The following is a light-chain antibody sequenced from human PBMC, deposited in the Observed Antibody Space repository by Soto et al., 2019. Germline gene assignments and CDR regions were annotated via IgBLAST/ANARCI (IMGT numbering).Light chain of an antibody. V-gene: IGKV1-27*01. J-gene: IGKJ2*01. CDR2: AAS. CDR1: QDSSNY. CDR3: QNYKSAPNT. Sequence: DIQMTQSPSSLSASVGDRVTITCRASQDSSNYLAWYQQKPGKVPKLLIYAASTLQTGVQSRFSGSGSGTVFTLTINSLQPEDVATYYCQNYKSAPNTFGRGTRLEIK.